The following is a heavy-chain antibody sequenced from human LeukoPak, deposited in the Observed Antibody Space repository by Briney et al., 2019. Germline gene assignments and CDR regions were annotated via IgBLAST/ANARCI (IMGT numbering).Heavy chain of an antibody. Sequence: GASVKVSCKASGYTFTSYAMHWVRQAPGQRLEWMGWINAGNGNTKYSQKFQGRVTITRDTSASTAYMELSSLRSEDTAVYYCARSVGFLEWLLYPLAREVWFDPWGQGTLVTVSS. D-gene: IGHD3-3*02. CDR1: GYTFTSYA. CDR2: INAGNGNT. CDR3: ARSVGFLEWLLYPLAREVWFDP. V-gene: IGHV1-3*01. J-gene: IGHJ5*02.